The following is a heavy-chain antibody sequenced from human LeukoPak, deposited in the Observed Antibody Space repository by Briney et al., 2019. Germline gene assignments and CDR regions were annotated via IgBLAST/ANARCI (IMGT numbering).Heavy chain of an antibody. D-gene: IGHD3-10*01. CDR3: ARDPSMGLLWFGESFGRFDP. CDR1: GGSFSGYY. CDR2: INHSGST. Sequence: SETLSLTCAVYGGSFSGYYWSWIRQPPGKGLEWIGEINHSGSTNYNPSLKSRVTISVDTSKNQFSLKLSSVTAADTAVYYCARDPSMGLLWFGESFGRFDPWGQGTLVTVSS. J-gene: IGHJ5*02. V-gene: IGHV4-34*01.